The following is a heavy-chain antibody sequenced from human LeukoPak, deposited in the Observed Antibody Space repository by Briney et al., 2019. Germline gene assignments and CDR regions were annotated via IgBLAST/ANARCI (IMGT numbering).Heavy chain of an antibody. CDR1: GGSISSSSYY. Sequence: PSETLSLTCTVSGGSISSSSYYWGWIRQPPGKGLEWIGSIYYSGSTYYNPSLKSRVTISVDTSKNQFSLKLSSVTAADTAVYYCARQYSGDSRSPFFDYWGQGTLVTVSS. J-gene: IGHJ4*02. CDR2: IYYSGST. V-gene: IGHV4-39*01. CDR3: ARQYSGDSRSPFFDY. D-gene: IGHD5-18*01.